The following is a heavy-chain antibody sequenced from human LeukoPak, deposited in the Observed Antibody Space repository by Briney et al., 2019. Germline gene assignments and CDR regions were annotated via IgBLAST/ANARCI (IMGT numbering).Heavy chain of an antibody. D-gene: IGHD3-9*01. V-gene: IGHV3-30*03. CDR1: GFTFSSYG. CDR3: ARSDYDILRYYFDY. J-gene: IGHJ4*02. Sequence: GGSLRLSCAASGFTFSSYGMHWVRQAPGKGLEWVAVISYDGSNKYYADSVKGRFTISRDNSKNTLYLQMNSLRGEDTAVYYCARSDYDILRYYFDYWGQGALVTVSS. CDR2: ISYDGSNK.